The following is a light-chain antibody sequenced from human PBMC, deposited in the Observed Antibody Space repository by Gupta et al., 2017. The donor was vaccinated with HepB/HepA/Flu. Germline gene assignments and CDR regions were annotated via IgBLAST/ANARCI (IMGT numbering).Light chain of an antibody. Sequence: EIVLTQSPATLSVSPGDRVTLSCRASQSVSHRLGWYQQKPGQAPRLLIYDASTRATGIPARFSGSGSGTEFTLTITSLQSEDSAVYYCQQSNSWPWTFGQGTKVEIK. J-gene: IGKJ1*01. CDR1: QSVSHR. V-gene: IGKV3-15*01. CDR2: DAS. CDR3: QQSNSWPWT.